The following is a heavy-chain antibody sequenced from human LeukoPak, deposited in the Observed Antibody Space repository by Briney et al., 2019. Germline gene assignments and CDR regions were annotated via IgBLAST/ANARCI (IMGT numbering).Heavy chain of an antibody. Sequence: EGSLRLSCAASGFTLTNYAMTWVRQAPGKGLEWVSALSGSGGTTYYADSVKGRFTISRDNSKNTLYLQMNSLRAEDTAVYYCARDYTLFPHWYFALWGRGTLVTVSS. CDR1: GFTLTNYA. J-gene: IGHJ2*01. CDR3: ARDYTLFPHWYFAL. V-gene: IGHV3-23*01. D-gene: IGHD2-2*02. CDR2: LSGSGGTT.